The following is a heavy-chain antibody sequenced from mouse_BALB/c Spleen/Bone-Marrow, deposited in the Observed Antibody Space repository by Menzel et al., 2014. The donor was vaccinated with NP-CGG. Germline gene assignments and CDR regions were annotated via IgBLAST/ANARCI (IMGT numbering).Heavy chain of an antibody. J-gene: IGHJ2*01. CDR3: ARSYGKNVDY. Sequence: LVESGAELAKPGAPVKMSCKASGYTFTSYWMHWVKQRPGQGLEWVGNINPSTGYTEYNQKFKDKATLTADKSSSTAYMQLNSLTSEDSAVYYCARSYGKNVDYWGQGTTLTVSS. D-gene: IGHD2-1*01. CDR1: GYTFTSYW. V-gene: IGHV1-7*01. CDR2: INPSTGYT.